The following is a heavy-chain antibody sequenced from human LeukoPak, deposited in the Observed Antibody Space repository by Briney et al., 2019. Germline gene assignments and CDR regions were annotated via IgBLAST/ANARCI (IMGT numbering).Heavy chain of an antibody. Sequence: SETLSLTCNVSGDSISKSRHFWAWIRQSPGRGLEWIGYIYNSGSTYYNPSLKSRVTISVDTSKNQFSLKLSSVTAADTAVYYCARANGGQVDTAMVTRGWFDPWGQGTLVTVSS. D-gene: IGHD5-18*01. V-gene: IGHV4-39*07. J-gene: IGHJ5*02. CDR2: IYNSGST. CDR1: GDSISKSRHF. CDR3: ARANGGQVDTAMVTRGWFDP.